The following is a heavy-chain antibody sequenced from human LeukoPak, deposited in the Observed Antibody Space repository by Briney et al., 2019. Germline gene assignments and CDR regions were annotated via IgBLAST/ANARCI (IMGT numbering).Heavy chain of an antibody. CDR3: VRNAAMAADV. CDR2: INSDGSST. J-gene: IGHJ3*01. CDR1: GFTFRDYA. Sequence: PGRSLRLSCAASGFTFRDYAMHWVRQAPGKGLVWVSRINSDGSSTTYADSVKGRFTITRDNAKNTLFLQMNSLRADDTAVYYCVRNAAMAADVWGQGTMVTVSS. D-gene: IGHD5-18*01. V-gene: IGHV3-74*01.